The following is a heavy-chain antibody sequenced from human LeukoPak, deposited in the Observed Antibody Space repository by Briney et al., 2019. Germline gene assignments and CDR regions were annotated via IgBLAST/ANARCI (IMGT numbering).Heavy chain of an antibody. Sequence: GGSLRLSCTASGFTFGSYWMSWVRQAPGRGLEWVAHIRQDGGEKYYVASVEGRLTISRDNAKNSLYMQMNSLRAEDTAVYYCARAIAAAECSWGQGTLVTVSS. V-gene: IGHV3-7*03. CDR2: IRQDGGEK. J-gene: IGHJ5*02. D-gene: IGHD6-13*01. CDR1: GFTFGSYW. CDR3: ARAIAAAECS.